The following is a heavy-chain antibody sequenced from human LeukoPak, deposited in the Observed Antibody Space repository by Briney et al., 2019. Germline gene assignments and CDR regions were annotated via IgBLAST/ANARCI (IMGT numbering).Heavy chain of an antibody. CDR3: ARDVRWAFDY. Sequence: PSETLSLTCTVSGGAISSSSYYWGWIRQSPWKGLEWIGSIYYSGSTYYNPSLKSRVTISVDTSKNQFSLKLSSVTAADTAVYYCARDVRWAFDYWGQGTLVTVSS. D-gene: IGHD4-23*01. CDR2: IYYSGST. CDR1: GGAISSSSYY. J-gene: IGHJ4*02. V-gene: IGHV4-39*02.